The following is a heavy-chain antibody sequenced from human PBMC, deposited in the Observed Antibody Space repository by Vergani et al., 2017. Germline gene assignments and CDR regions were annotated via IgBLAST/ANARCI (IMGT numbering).Heavy chain of an antibody. Sequence: QVQLQESGPGLVKPSETLSLTCTVSGGYISSYYWSWIRQPPGKGLEWIGYIYYSGSTNYNPSLKSRVTISVDTSKNQFSLKLSSVTAADTAVYYCARLSLYDADYWGQGTLVTVSS. CDR3: ARLSLYDADY. D-gene: IGHD2/OR15-2a*01. J-gene: IGHJ4*02. CDR1: GGYISSYY. V-gene: IGHV4-59*01. CDR2: IYYSGST.